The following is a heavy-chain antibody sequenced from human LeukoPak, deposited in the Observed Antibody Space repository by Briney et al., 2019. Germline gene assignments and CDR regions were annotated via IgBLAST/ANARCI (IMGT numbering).Heavy chain of an antibody. V-gene: IGHV4-59*01. J-gene: IGHJ6*02. CDR3: ARGREYYDFWSGYYGYYGMDV. CDR2: IYYSGST. D-gene: IGHD3-3*01. CDR1: GGSISSYY. Sequence: SETLSLTCPVSGGSISSYYWSWIRQPPGKGLEWIGYIYYSGSTNYNPSLKSRVTISVDTSKNQFSLKLSSVTAADTAVYYCARGREYYDFWSGYYGYYGMDVWGQGTTVTVSS.